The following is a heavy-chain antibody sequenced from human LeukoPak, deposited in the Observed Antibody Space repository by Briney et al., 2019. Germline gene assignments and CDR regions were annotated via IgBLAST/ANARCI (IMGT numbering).Heavy chain of an antibody. V-gene: IGHV4-34*01. J-gene: IGHJ2*01. D-gene: IGHD3-9*01. CDR1: GGSFSGYY. CDR3: ARGPGYFDWLLYFAPRNWYFDL. CDR2: INHSGST. Sequence: PSETLSLTCAVYGGSFSGYYWSWIRQPPGKGLEWIGGINHSGSTNYNPSLKSRVTISVDTSKNQFSLKLSSVTAADTAVYYCARGPGYFDWLLYFAPRNWYFDLWGRGTLVTVSS.